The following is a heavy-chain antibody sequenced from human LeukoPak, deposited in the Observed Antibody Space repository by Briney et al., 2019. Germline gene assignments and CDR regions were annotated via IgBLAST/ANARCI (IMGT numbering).Heavy chain of an antibody. V-gene: IGHV4-59*01. CDR1: GGSFSGYY. J-gene: IGHJ3*01. CDR2: IYYSGST. Sequence: PSETLSLTCVVYGGSFSGYYWSWIRQPPGKGLEWIGYIYYSGSTNYNPSLKSRVTISVDTSKNQFSLKLSSVTAADTAVYYCARAQAQDGYNPWGQGTMVTVSS. D-gene: IGHD5-24*01. CDR3: ARAQAQDGYNP.